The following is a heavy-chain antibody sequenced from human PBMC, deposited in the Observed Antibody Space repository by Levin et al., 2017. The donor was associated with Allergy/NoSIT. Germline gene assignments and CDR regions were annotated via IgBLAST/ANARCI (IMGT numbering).Heavy chain of an antibody. CDR2: IIPIFGTA. CDR1: GGTFSSYA. Sequence: PLASVKVSCKASGGTFSSYAISWVRQAPGQGLEWMGGIIPIFGTANYAQKFQGRVTITADESTSTAYMELSSLRSEDTAVYYCARVGHSGYYLDYWGQGTLVTVSS. D-gene: IGHD3-22*01. V-gene: IGHV1-69*13. J-gene: IGHJ4*02. CDR3: ARVGHSGYYLDY.